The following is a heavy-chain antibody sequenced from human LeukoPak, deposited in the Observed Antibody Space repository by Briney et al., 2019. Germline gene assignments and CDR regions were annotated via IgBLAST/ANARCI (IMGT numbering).Heavy chain of an antibody. Sequence: SETLSLTCSVSDGSINSDTYYWGWIRQPPGKGLEWIASIYSGGNTFYNPSLKSRVTISIDTSKKQFSLRLTSVTAADTAVYYCARDQRSLFDVWGQGSLVTVSS. D-gene: IGHD1-26*01. V-gene: IGHV4-39*07. J-gene: IGHJ4*02. CDR3: ARDQRSLFDV. CDR1: DGSINSDTYY. CDR2: IYSGGNT.